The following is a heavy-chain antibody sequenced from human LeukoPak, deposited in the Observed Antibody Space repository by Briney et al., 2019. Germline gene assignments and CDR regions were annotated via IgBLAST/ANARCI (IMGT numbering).Heavy chain of an antibody. Sequence: SETLSLTCTVSGGSISSYYWSWIRQPPGKGLAWIGYIYYSGSTNYNPSLKSRVTISVDTSKNQFSLKLSSVTAADTAVYYCARGRGYSYGYYYYYYMDVWGKGTTVTVSS. CDR1: GGSISSYY. J-gene: IGHJ6*03. V-gene: IGHV4-59*01. CDR3: ARGRGYSYGYYYYYYMDV. CDR2: IYYSGST. D-gene: IGHD5-18*01.